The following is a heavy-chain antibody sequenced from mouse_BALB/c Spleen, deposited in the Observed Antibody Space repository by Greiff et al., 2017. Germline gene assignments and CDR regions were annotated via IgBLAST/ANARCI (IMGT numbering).Heavy chain of an antibody. V-gene: IGHV3-1*02. D-gene: IGHD1-2*01. CDR1: GYSITSGYS. Sequence: DVKLQESGPDLVKPSQSLSLTCTVTGYSITSGYSWHWIRQFPGNKLEWMGYIHYSGSTNYNPSLKSRISITRDTSKNQFFLQLNSVTTEDTATYYCARGDYGSDAMDYWGQGTSVTVSS. CDR2: IHYSGST. J-gene: IGHJ4*01. CDR3: ARGDYGSDAMDY.